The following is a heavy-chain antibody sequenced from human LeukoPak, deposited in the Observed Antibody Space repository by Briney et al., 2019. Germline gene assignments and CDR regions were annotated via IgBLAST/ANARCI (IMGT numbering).Heavy chain of an antibody. CDR1: GGSISSYY. D-gene: IGHD3-10*01. Sequence: SETLPLTCTVSGGSISSYYWSWIRQPPGKGLEWIGYIYYSGSTNYNPSLKSRVTISVDTSKNQFSLKLSSVTAADTAVYYCAREMTGVRGVINWFDPWGQGTLVTVSS. J-gene: IGHJ5*02. CDR2: IYYSGST. CDR3: AREMTGVRGVINWFDP. V-gene: IGHV4-59*01.